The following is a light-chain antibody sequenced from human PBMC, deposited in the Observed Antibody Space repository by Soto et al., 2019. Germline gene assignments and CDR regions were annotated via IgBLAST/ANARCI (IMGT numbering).Light chain of an antibody. Sequence: IVVTQSPDTLSLYPGEGDTLSCRASQSVGSNFLACYQKKTGQAPRLLIYGESKRASGIPDRFSGSGSGTDFTLTISRLEPEDFAVFYCQQYGTSRGTFGQGTKLEIK. CDR3: QQYGTSRGT. J-gene: IGKJ2*01. CDR1: QSVGSNF. V-gene: IGKV3-20*01. CDR2: GES.